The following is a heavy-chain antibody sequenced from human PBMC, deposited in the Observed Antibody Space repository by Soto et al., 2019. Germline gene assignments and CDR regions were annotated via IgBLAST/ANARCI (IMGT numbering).Heavy chain of an antibody. CDR1: GFAFSNCA. CDR3: TKDVTGDIGADF. D-gene: IGHD2-21*02. CDR2: IKTSGDTT. J-gene: IGHJ4*02. V-gene: IGHV3-23*05. Sequence: GGSLRLSCAASGFAFSNCAMSWVRQAPGRGLEWVSTIKTSGDTTFYADPVKGRFTTSRDDSKNTLYLQMNSLRAEDTATYYCTKDVTGDIGADFWGQGTPVTVS.